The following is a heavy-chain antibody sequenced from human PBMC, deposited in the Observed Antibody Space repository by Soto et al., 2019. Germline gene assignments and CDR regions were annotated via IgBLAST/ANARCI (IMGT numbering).Heavy chain of an antibody. Sequence: SDTLSLTCAVYGASFSGYYWSWIGQPPGKGLEWIGEINHSGSTNYNPSLKSRVTISVDTSKNQFSLKLSSVTAADTAVYYCARVDGIVVVPAAHRDYYYYMDVWGKGTTVT. D-gene: IGHD2-2*01. CDR2: INHSGST. CDR3: ARVDGIVVVPAAHRDYYYYMDV. J-gene: IGHJ6*03. CDR1: GASFSGYY. V-gene: IGHV4-34*01.